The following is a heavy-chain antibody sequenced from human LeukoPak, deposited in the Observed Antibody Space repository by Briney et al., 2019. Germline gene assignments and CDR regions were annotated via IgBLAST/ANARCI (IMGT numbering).Heavy chain of an antibody. CDR3: ARPPNYYGSGSYYSDSDY. CDR2: ISAYNGNT. CDR1: GYTFTSYG. Sequence: AAVKVSCKASGYTFTSYGISWVRQAPGQGLGWMGWISAYNGNTNYAQKLQGRVTMTTDTSTSTAYMELRSLRSDDTAVYYCARPPNYYGSGSYYSDSDYWGQGTLVTVSS. D-gene: IGHD3-10*01. V-gene: IGHV1-18*01. J-gene: IGHJ4*02.